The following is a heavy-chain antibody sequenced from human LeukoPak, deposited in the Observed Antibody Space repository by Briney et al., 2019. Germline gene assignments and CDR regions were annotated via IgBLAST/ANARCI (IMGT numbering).Heavy chain of an antibody. V-gene: IGHV3-23*01. CDR1: VFTFSSYA. J-gene: IGHJ5*01. Sequence: GGSLRLSCAASVFTFSSYAMSWVRQAPGKGLEWVSAISGSGGSTYYADSVKGRFTISRDDAKNTVYLQMNSLRAEDTAVYYYATVFDFWGQGTLVTVSS. CDR2: ISGSGGST. CDR3: ATVFDF.